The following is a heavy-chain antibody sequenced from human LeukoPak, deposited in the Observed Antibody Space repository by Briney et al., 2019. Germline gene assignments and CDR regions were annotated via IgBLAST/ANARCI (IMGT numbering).Heavy chain of an antibody. CDR2: IYYSGNT. D-gene: IGHD3-3*01. Sequence: PSETLSLTCTVSGGSISSSNYYWGWIRQPPGKGLEWIGSIYYSGNTYYNSSLKSRVTISVDTSKNHFSLNLNSVTAADTAVYYCARHAYYDFVTGLLDPWGQGTLVTVSS. CDR1: GGSISSSNYY. V-gene: IGHV4-39*01. CDR3: ARHAYYDFVTGLLDP. J-gene: IGHJ5*02.